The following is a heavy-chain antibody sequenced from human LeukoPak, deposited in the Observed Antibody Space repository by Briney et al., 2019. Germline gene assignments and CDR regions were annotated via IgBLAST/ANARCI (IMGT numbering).Heavy chain of an antibody. CDR3: AKINNNDDY. Sequence: PGGSLRLSCAASGFTFTTFGIHWVRQAPGKGLEWVAAISPHGDIEYYTDSVKGRFTISRDNSKIMIYLQMNSLRGEDSAVYYCAKINNNDDYWSQGNLVTVSS. V-gene: IGHV3-30*18. CDR1: GFTFTTFG. D-gene: IGHD1/OR15-1a*01. J-gene: IGHJ4*02. CDR2: ISPHGDIE.